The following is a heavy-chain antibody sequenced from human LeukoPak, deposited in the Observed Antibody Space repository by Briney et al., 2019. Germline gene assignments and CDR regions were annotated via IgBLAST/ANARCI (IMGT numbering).Heavy chain of an antibody. CDR2: ISYSGIN. CDR3: ARDVRRRDGYNYAEV. J-gene: IGHJ4*02. CDR1: GGSISSYY. Sequence: SDTLSPTCTVSGGSISSYYWSWIRQPPGKGLEWIGYISYSGINNYNPSLKSRVTISVDKSKNHFSLKLTSVTATDTAVYYCARDVRRRDGYNYAEVWGQGTLVTVSS. V-gene: IGHV4-59*01. D-gene: IGHD5-24*01.